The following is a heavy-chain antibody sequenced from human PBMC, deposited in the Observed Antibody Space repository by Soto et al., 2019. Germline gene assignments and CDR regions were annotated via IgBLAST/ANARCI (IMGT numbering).Heavy chain of an antibody. CDR3: XXXXXXIEYSNGMDV. CDR1: GLTFSHYS. Sequence: EVQLVESGGGLVKPGGSLRLSCAASGLTFSHYSMNWVRQAPGKGLEWVSSISGGGTYRYYAESVKGRFTISRDNAKNAXXXXXXXXXXXXXXXXXXXXXXXXIEYSNGMDVWGQGTTVTVSS. V-gene: IGHV3-21*02. CDR2: ISGGGTYR. J-gene: IGHJ6*02. D-gene: IGHD6-6*01.